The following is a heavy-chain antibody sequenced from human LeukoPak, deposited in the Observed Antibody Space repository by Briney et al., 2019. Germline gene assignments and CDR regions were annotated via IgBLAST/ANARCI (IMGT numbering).Heavy chain of an antibody. CDR3: ATEDPGIAVAGVQGAGGDY. J-gene: IGHJ4*02. Sequence: ASVKVSCTVSGYTLTELSMHWVRQAPGKGLEWMGGFDPEDGETIYAQKFQGRVTMTEDTSTDTAYMELSSLRSEDTAVYYCATEDPGIAVAGVQGAGGDYWGQGTLVTVSS. CDR1: GYTLTELS. CDR2: FDPEDGET. D-gene: IGHD6-19*01. V-gene: IGHV1-24*01.